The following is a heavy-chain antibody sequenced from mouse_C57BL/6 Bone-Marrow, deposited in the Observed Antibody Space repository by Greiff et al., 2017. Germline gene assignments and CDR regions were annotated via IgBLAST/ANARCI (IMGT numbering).Heavy chain of an antibody. D-gene: IGHD1-1*01. Sequence: EVKLVESGPELVKPGASVKISCKASGYSFTGYYMHWVKQSHGNILDWIGYIYPYNGVSSYNQKFKGKATLTVDKSSSTAYMELRSLTSEDSAVYYCALITTVVATEYFDYWGQGTTLTVSS. V-gene: IGHV1-31*01. J-gene: IGHJ2*01. CDR1: GYSFTGYY. CDR2: IYPYNGVS. CDR3: ALITTVVATEYFDY.